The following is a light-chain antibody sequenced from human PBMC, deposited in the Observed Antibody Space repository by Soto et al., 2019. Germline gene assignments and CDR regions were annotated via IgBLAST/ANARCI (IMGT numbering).Light chain of an antibody. CDR1: QRVISN. J-gene: IGKJ5*01. CDR2: GAS. Sequence: EIVMTQAPATMSVSPGERANLSCRASQRVISNLAWYQQKPDKAPRLLIYGASTRATGIQARFSGSGSGTEFTLPISSLQSEDFAVYYCKQYNNWPPITFGQGTRLEIK. CDR3: KQYNNWPPIT. V-gene: IGKV3-15*01.